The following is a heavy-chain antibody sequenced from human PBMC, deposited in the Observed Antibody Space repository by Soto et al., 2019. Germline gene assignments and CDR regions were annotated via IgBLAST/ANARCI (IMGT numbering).Heavy chain of an antibody. Sequence: QVQLHESGPGLVKPSQTLSLTCSVSGGSINSGDYYWSWIRQSPQKVLEWIGYISHSGSAYYNPSLKSRVTISIDTSKKQFSLKLSSVTAADTAVYYCATSNYYGSGSSDYWGQGTLVTVSS. J-gene: IGHJ4*02. CDR2: ISHSGSA. CDR3: ATSNYYGSGSSDY. V-gene: IGHV4-30-4*01. CDR1: GGSINSGDYY. D-gene: IGHD3-10*01.